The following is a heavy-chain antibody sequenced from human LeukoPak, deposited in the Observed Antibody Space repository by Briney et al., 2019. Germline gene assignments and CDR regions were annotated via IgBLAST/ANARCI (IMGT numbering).Heavy chain of an antibody. CDR1: GYIFTSYW. J-gene: IGHJ4*02. CDR2: IYPGDSDT. D-gene: IGHD5-24*01. V-gene: IGHV5-51*01. Sequence: GESLKISCKASGYIFTSYWIGWVRQMPGEGLEWMGMIYPGDSDTRYSPSFQGQVTISADKSISTAYLQWSSLKASDTAMYYCASRDGYNFFDFWGQGTLVTVSS. CDR3: ASRDGYNFFDF.